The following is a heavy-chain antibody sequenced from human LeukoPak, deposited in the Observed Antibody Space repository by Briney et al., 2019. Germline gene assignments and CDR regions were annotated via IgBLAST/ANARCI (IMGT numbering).Heavy chain of an antibody. D-gene: IGHD3-22*01. CDR3: ARTYYYDSSDPY. CDR2: IIPILGIA. CDR1: GGTFSSYA. V-gene: IGHV1-69*04. J-gene: IGHJ4*02. Sequence: GSSVKVSCKASGGTFSSYAISWVRQAPGQGLEWMGRIIPILGIANYAQKFQGRVTITADKSTRTAYMELSSLRSEDTAVYYCARTYYYDSSDPYWGQGTLVTVSS.